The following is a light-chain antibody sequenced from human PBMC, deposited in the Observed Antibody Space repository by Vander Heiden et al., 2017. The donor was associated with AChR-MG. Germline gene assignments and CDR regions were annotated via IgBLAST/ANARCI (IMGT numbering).Light chain of an antibody. CDR1: QSVSSN. V-gene: IGKV3-15*01. CDR2: DAS. J-gene: IGKJ1*01. CDR3: QQYNDWPRT. Sequence: EIVMTQSPATLSVSPGERATLSCRASQSVSSNLAWYQQIPGQAPRLVIYDASARATGFPARFTGSGSGTEFTLTISGLQSEDFAVYYCQQYNDWPRTFGQGTKVEIK.